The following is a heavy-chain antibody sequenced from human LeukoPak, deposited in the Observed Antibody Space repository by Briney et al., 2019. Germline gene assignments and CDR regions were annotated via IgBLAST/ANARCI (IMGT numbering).Heavy chain of an antibody. CDR2: TNSDESAT. V-gene: IGHV3-74*01. J-gene: IGHJ4*02. CDR3: ARDPGRVDY. Sequence: GGSLRLSCAASGFTFSNYWMHWVRQAPGKGLVWVSGTNSDESATVYADSVKGRFTISRDNAKNTLYLQMNSLRAEDTAVYYCARDPGRVDYWGQGTLVTVSS. CDR1: GFTFSNYW.